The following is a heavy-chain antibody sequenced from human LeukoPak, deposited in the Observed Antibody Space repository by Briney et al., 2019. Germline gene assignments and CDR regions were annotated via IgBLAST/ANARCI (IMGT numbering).Heavy chain of an antibody. CDR3: ARGVAVAAEIRSFDP. J-gene: IGHJ5*02. Sequence: PSETLSLTCTVSGGSISSYYWSWIRQPPGKGLEWIGYIYYSGSTNYNPSLKSRVTISVDTSKNQFSLKLSSVTAADTAVYYCARGVAVAAEIRSFDPRGQGTLVTVSS. CDR1: GGSISSYY. CDR2: IYYSGST. D-gene: IGHD6-19*01. V-gene: IGHV4-59*01.